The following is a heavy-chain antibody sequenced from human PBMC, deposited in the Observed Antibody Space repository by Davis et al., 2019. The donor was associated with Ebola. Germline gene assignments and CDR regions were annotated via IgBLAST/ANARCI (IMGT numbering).Heavy chain of an antibody. Sequence: GGSLRLSCAASGFAFSNYGMHWVRQAPGKGLEWVANIKQDGSEKYYVDSVKGRFTISRDNSKNTLYLQMNSLRAEDTAVYYCARSTASDYWGQGTLVTVSS. D-gene: IGHD5-18*01. V-gene: IGHV3-7*01. CDR3: ARSTASDY. CDR1: GFAFSNYG. J-gene: IGHJ4*02. CDR2: IKQDGSEK.